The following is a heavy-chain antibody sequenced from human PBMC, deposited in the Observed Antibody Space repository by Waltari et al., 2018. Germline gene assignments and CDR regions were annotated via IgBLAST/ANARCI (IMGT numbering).Heavy chain of an antibody. V-gene: IGHV4-34*01. CDR1: GGSFSGYY. CDR2: LNHSGST. D-gene: IGHD5-18*01. CDR3: ARLRGYRRDYTIDY. Sequence: QVQLQQWGAGLLKPSETLSLTCAVYGGSFSGYYWSWIRQPPGKGLEWIGELNHSGSTNYNPSRKGRVTISVDTSKNQVSLKLSSVTAADTAVYYCARLRGYRRDYTIDYWGQGTLVTVSS. J-gene: IGHJ4*02.